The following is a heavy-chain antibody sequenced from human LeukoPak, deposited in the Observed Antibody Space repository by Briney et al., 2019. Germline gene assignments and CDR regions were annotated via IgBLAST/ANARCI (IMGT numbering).Heavy chain of an antibody. CDR1: GFTLRSYD. Sequence: GGSLRLSCATSGFTLRSYDMSWVRQAPGKGLEWVAATSGSGVNSYYADSVRGRFTISRDNSQNTLYLQMDSLRAEDTALYYCAKEYSGYDFDYWGQGTLVTVSS. CDR2: TSGSGVNS. V-gene: IGHV3-23*01. CDR3: AKEYSGYDFDY. D-gene: IGHD5-12*01. J-gene: IGHJ4*02.